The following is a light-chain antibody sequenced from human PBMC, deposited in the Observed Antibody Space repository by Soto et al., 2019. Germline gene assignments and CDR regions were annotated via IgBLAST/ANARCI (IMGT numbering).Light chain of an antibody. Sequence: QSALTQPRSVSGSPGQSVTISCTGTSSDIGGYDYVSWYQHHPGKAPKLMIYDVTRRPSGVPGRFSGSKSGNTASLTISGLQAEDEADYYCCSYADTNTLIFGGGTKLTVL. CDR2: DVT. CDR1: SSDIGGYDY. V-gene: IGLV2-11*01. CDR3: CSYADTNTLI. J-gene: IGLJ2*01.